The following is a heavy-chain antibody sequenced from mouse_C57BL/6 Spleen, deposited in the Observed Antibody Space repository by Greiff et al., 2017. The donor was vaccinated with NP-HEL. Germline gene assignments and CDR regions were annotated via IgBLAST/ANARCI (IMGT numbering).Heavy chain of an antibody. CDR2: IWRGGST. Sequence: VKLVESGPGLVQPSQSLSITCTVSGFSLTSYGVHWVRQSPGKGLEWLGVIWRGGSTDYNAAFMSRLSITKDNSKSQVFFKMNSLQADDTAIYYCAKRNYDYYYAMDYWGQGTSVTVSS. CDR3: AKRNYDYYYAMDY. CDR1: GFSLTSYG. V-gene: IGHV2-5*01. J-gene: IGHJ4*01. D-gene: IGHD2-4*01.